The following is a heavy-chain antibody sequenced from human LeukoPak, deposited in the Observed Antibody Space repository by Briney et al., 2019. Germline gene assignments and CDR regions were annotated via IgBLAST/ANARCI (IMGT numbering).Heavy chain of an antibody. CDR1: GFTFSSYW. D-gene: IGHD2-15*01. J-gene: IGHJ4*02. CDR2: IKQDGSEK. CDR3: ARGEPYCSGGSCPRY. V-gene: IGHV3-7*01. Sequence: GGSLRLSCAASGFTFSSYWMSWVRQAPGKGLEWVANIKQDGSEKYYVDSVKGRFTVSRDNAKNSLYLQMNSLRAEDTAVYYCARGEPYCSGGSCPRYWGQGTLVTVSS.